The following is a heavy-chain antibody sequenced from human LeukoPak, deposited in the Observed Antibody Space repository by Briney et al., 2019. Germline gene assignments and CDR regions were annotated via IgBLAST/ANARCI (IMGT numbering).Heavy chain of an antibody. CDR2: IWYDGSNK. Sequence: PGGSLRLSCATSGFNFSGSAMHWVRQAPGKGLEWVAVIWYDGSNKYYADSVKGRFTISRDNSKNTLYLQMNSLRAEDTAVYYCARDQYCSGGSCSSRGRDHGTATFDYWGQGTLVTVSS. CDR1: GFNFSGSA. V-gene: IGHV3-33*08. CDR3: ARDQYCSGGSCSSRGRDHGTATFDY. J-gene: IGHJ4*02. D-gene: IGHD2-15*01.